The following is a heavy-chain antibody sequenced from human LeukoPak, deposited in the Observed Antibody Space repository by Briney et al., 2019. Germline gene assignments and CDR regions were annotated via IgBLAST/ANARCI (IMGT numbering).Heavy chain of an antibody. Sequence: PGGSLRLYCAASGFTFSSYWMSWVRQAPGKGLEWVANIKQDGSEKYYVDSVKGRFTISRDNAKNSLYLQMNSLRAEDTAVYYCATPNYYDSSGYPKYFQHWGHGTLVTVSS. D-gene: IGHD3-22*01. V-gene: IGHV3-7*01. CDR2: IKQDGSEK. CDR3: ATPNYYDSSGYPKYFQH. CDR1: GFTFSSYW. J-gene: IGHJ1*01.